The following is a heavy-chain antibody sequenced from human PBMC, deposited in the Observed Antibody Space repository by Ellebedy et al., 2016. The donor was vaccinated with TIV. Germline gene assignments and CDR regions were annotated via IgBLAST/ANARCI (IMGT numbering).Heavy chain of an antibody. V-gene: IGHV3-23*01. CDR2: ISGSGGST. D-gene: IGHD1-20*01. Sequence: GESLKISCAAPGFTLISYAMSWVRQAPGKGLEWFSAISGSGGSTYYADSVKVGFTFSRNNSKNTLYLQMNSLRAEDTAVNYWAKRQYNWNDVRAPIDYWGQGTLVTVSS. CDR1: GFTLISYA. J-gene: IGHJ4*02. CDR3: AKRQYNWNDVRAPIDY.